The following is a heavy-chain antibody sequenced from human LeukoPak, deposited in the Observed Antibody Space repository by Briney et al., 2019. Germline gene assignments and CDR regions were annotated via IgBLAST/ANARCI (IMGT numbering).Heavy chain of an antibody. J-gene: IGHJ4*02. CDR1: GFTFSSSW. CDR3: ARYNWNDGDFDY. CDR2: IKQDGSEK. Sequence: GGSLRLSCAASGFTFSSSWMTWVRQAPGKGLEWVANIKQDGSEKYYVDSVKGRFTISRDNAKNSLYLQMNSLRAEDTAVYYCARYNWNDGDFDYWGQGTLVTVSS. D-gene: IGHD1-1*01. V-gene: IGHV3-7*01.